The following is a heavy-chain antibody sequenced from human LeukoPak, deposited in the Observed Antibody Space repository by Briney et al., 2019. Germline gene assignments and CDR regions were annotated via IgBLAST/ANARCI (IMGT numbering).Heavy chain of an antibody. CDR2: MNPNSGNT. CDR3: ARGASNYYDSSGYHDAFDI. J-gene: IGHJ3*02. CDR1: GYTFTSYD. V-gene: IGHV1-8*01. D-gene: IGHD3-22*01. Sequence: ASVKVSCKASGYTFTSYDINWVRQATGQGLEWMGWMNPNSGNTGYAQKFQGRVTMTRDTSTSTVYMELSSLRSEDTAVYYCARGASNYYDSSGYHDAFDIWGQGTMVTVSS.